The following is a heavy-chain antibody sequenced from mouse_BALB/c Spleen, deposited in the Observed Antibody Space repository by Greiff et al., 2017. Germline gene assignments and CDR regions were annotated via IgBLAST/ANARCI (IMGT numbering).Heavy chain of an antibody. D-gene: IGHD1-1*01. CDR2: IDPANGNT. J-gene: IGHJ1*01. CDR3: ARSYYGTYWYFDV. CDR1: GFNIKDTY. Sequence: VQLKESGAELVKPGASVKLSCTASGFNIKDTYMHWVKQRPEQGLEWIGRIDPANGNTKYDPKFQGKATITADTSSNTAYLQLSSLTSEDTAVYYCARSYYGTYWYFDVWGAGTTVTVSS. V-gene: IGHV14-3*02.